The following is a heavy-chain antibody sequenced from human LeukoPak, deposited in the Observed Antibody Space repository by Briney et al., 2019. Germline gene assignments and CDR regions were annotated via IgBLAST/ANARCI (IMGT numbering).Heavy chain of an antibody. CDR2: INHSGST. J-gene: IGHJ6*02. V-gene: IGHV4-34*01. CDR3: ASGVRGYCSGGSCYRYYYYYGMDV. Sequence: PSETLSLTCAVYGGSFSGYYWSWIRKPPGKGLEWIGEINHSGSTNYNPSLKSRVTISVDTSKNQFSLKLSSVTAADTAVYYCASGVRGYCSGGSCYRYYYYYGMDVWGQGTTVTVSS. CDR1: GGSFSGYY. D-gene: IGHD2-15*01.